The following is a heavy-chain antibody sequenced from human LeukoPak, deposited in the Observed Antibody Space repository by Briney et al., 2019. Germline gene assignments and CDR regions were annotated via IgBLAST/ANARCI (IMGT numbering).Heavy chain of an antibody. J-gene: IGHJ3*02. CDR1: GFTLSSYW. Sequence: PGGSQRLSCAASGFTLSSYWMHWVRQVPGKGLVWVSRINSDGSGTSDADSVKGRFTISRDNAKNTLYLQMNSLRAEDTAVYYCARGERHAFDIWGQGTMVTVSS. CDR2: INSDGSGT. V-gene: IGHV3-74*01. CDR3: ARGERHAFDI.